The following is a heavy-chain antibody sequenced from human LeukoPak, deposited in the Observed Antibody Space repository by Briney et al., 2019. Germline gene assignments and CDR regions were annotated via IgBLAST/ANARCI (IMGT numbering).Heavy chain of an antibody. CDR1: GGSISSSSYY. CDR3: ARGGGDDILTGYYIPVLDY. D-gene: IGHD3-9*01. CDR2: GST. J-gene: IGHJ4*02. V-gene: IGHV4-39*07. Sequence: SETLSLTCTVSGGSISSSSYYWGWIRQPPGKGLEWIGGSTHSNPSLKSRVTISVDTSKNQFSLKLSSVTAADTAVYYCARGGGDDILTGYYIPVLDYWGQGTLVTVSS.